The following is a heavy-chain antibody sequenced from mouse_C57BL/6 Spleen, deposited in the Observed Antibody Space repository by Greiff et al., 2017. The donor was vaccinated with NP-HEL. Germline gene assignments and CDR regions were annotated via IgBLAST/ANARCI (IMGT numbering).Heavy chain of an antibody. CDR3: ARRDYGNSYWYFDV. V-gene: IGHV1-61*01. Sequence: VQLQQPGAELVRPGSSVKLSCKASGYTFTSYWMEWVKQRPGQGLEWIGNIYPSDSETHYNQKFKDKATLTVDKSSSTAYMQLSSLTSEDSAVYYCARRDYGNSYWYFDVWGTGTTVTVSS. CDR2: IYPSDSET. D-gene: IGHD2-1*01. CDR1: GYTFTSYW. J-gene: IGHJ1*03.